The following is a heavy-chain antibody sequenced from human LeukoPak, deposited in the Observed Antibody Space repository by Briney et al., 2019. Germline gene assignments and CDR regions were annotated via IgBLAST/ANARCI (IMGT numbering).Heavy chain of an antibody. CDR2: ISSSSSYI. D-gene: IGHD3-22*01. V-gene: IGHV3-21*01. CDR1: GFTFSSYS. J-gene: IGHJ4*02. CDR3: ARGPYYHDSSGSFDY. Sequence: SGGSLRLSCAASGFTFSSYSMNWVRQAPGKGLEWVSSISSSSSYIYYADSVKGRFTISRDSAKNSLYLQMNSLRAEDTAVYYCARGPYYHDSSGSFDYWGQGTLVTVSS.